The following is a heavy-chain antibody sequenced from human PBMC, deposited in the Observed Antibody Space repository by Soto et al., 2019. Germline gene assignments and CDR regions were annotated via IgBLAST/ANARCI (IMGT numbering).Heavy chain of an antibody. J-gene: IGHJ4*02. CDR1: GFTFSSYA. V-gene: IGHV3-30-3*01. D-gene: IGHD3-10*01. CDR3: ARDWFGDSFDY. CDR2: ISYDGSNK. Sequence: QVQLVESGGGVVQPGRSLRLSCAASGFTFSSYAMHRVRQAPGKGLEWVAVISYDGSNKYYADSVKGRFTISRDNSKNTLYLQMNSLRAEDTAVYYCARDWFGDSFDYWGQGTLVTVSS.